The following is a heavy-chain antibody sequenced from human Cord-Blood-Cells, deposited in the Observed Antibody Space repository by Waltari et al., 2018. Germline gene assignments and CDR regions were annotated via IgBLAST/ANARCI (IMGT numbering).Heavy chain of an antibody. D-gene: IGHD3-22*01. CDR2: FDPENGET. J-gene: IGHJ4*02. V-gene: IGHV1-24*01. Sequence: QVQLVQSGAEVKKPGASVKVSCKVSGYTLTELSMHWVRQAPGKGLEWMGGFDPENGETIYAQKFQGRVTMTEDTATDTAYMELSSLRSEDTAVYYCATNTPPYDSSGYYFDYWGQGTLVTVSS. CDR1: GYTLTELS. CDR3: ATNTPPYDSSGYYFDY.